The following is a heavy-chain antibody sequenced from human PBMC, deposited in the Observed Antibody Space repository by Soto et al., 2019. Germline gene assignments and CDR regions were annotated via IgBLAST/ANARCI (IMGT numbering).Heavy chain of an antibody. CDR2: VYYTGTT. CDR3: ARRMYAFDSRGEYSYALDI. Sequence: SETLSLTCDVSSVSISSGSYYWNWIRQPPGKGLEWIGYVYYTGTTNYNPSLNSRVTISADKSKNQFSLRLTSVTAADTAVYYCARRMYAFDSRGEYSYALDIWGQGTMVTVSS. J-gene: IGHJ3*02. V-gene: IGHV4-61*01. CDR1: SVSISSGSYY. D-gene: IGHD3-22*01.